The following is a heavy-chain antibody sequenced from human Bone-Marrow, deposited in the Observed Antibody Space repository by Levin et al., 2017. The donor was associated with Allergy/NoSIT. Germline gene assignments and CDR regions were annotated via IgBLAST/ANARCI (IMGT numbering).Heavy chain of an antibody. CDR3: AIAYDDYVGGAFDI. V-gene: IGHV3-23*01. CDR2: ISGSGGST. Sequence: GGSLRLSCAASGFTFSSYAMSWVRQAPVKGLEWVSAISGSGGSTYYADSVKGRFTISRDNSKNTLYLQMNSLRAEDTAVYYCAIAYDDYVGGAFDIWGQGTMVTVSS. CDR1: GFTFSSYA. J-gene: IGHJ3*02. D-gene: IGHD4-17*01.